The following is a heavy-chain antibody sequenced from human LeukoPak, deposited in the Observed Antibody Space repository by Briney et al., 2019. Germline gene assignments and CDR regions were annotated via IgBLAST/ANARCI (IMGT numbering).Heavy chain of an antibody. CDR3: AKDRGRGSSGWFNWFDP. D-gene: IGHD6-19*01. CDR2: ISGSGSST. CDR1: GFTFSSYA. Sequence: PGGSLRLSCAASGFTFSSYAMSWVRQAPGKGLEWVSTISGSGSSTYYADSVKGRFTISRDNSKNTLYLQMNSLRAEDSAVYYCAKDRGRGSSGWFNWFDPWGQGTLVTVSS. J-gene: IGHJ5*02. V-gene: IGHV3-23*01.